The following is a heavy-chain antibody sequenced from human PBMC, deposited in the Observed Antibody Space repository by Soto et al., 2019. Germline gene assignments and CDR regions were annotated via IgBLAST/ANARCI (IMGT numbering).Heavy chain of an antibody. CDR2: ANSDGSST. J-gene: IGHJ6*02. Sequence: EVQLVESGGGLVQPGGSLRLSCAASGFTFNTYWMHWVRQAPGKGLVWVSRANSDGSSTTYADSVKGRFTISRDNVRNTLYPQMNSLRAEDTAVYYCTRVVRFGSAENSYSYGMDVWGQGPTVTVAS. D-gene: IGHD3-10*01. V-gene: IGHV3-74*03. CDR3: TRVVRFGSAENSYSYGMDV. CDR1: GFTFNTYW.